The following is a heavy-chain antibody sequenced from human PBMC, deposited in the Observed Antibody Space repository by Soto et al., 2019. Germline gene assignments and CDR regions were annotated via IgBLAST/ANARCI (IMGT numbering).Heavy chain of an antibody. D-gene: IGHD2-21*01. CDR3: ARDCGTDFYHYES. CDR2: IYHSGST. CDR1: GYSISTCFN. J-gene: IGHJ5*01. V-gene: IGHV4-38-2*01. Sequence: PSETLSRTCAVSGYSISTCFNWGWIRQPPWKGLEWIRSIYHSGSTYYQLSLKSRVTISADTSKKQISLKLISVNAADTALYYCARDCGTDFYHYESWGHGTLDRASS.